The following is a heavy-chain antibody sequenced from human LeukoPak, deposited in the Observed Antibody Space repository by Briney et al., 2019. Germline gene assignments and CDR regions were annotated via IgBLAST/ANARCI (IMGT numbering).Heavy chain of an antibody. V-gene: IGHV1-69*04. Sequence: GSSVKVSCKASGGTFSSNAIAWVRQAPGQRLELMGRIIPIIGMTTYEQKFQGRLTITADNSTNTAYMALSSLRSEDAAIYYCARHGASSYYDFRRPSSFDSWGQGTLITVSS. CDR3: ARHGASSYYDFRRPSSFDS. J-gene: IGHJ4*02. D-gene: IGHD3-3*01. CDR2: IIPIIGMT. CDR1: GGTFSSNA.